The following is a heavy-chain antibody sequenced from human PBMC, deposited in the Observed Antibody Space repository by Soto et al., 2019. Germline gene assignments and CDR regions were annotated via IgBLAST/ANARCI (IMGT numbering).Heavy chain of an antibody. CDR2: ISGSGGST. V-gene: IGHV3-23*01. D-gene: IGHD3-3*01. Sequence: GGSLRLSCAASGFTFSSYAMSWVRQAPGKGLEWVSAISGSGGSTYYADSVKGRFTISRDNSKNTLYLQMNSLRAEDTAVYYCAKDLDFWSGYYGSPDYWGQGTLVTVSS. CDR3: AKDLDFWSGYYGSPDY. CDR1: GFTFSSYA. J-gene: IGHJ4*02.